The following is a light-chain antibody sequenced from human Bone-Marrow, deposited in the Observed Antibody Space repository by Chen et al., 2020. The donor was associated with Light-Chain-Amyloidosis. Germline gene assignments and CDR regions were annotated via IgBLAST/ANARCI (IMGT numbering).Light chain of an antibody. CDR2: DAS. CDR3: QQRSSWPPA. CDR1: QTLTTY. Sequence: EIVLTPSPPTLSLAPGERATLSCRASQTLTTYLAWYQQKPGRAPRLLIYDASSRATGIPARFSGSGSGTAFTLTISSLEPEDVAVFYCQQRSSWPPAFGGGTKVEI. J-gene: IGKJ4*01. V-gene: IGKV3-11*01.